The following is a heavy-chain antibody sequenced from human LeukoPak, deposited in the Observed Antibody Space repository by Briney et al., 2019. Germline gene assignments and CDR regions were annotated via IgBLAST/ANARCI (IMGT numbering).Heavy chain of an antibody. J-gene: IGHJ5*02. D-gene: IGHD3-10*01. CDR1: GFTFSSYA. Sequence: GGSLRLSCAASGFTFSSYAMSWVRQAPGEGLEWVSAISGSGGSTYYADSVKGRFTISRDNSKNTLYLQMNSLRAEDTAVYYCAKDHRYGSGSYWFDPWGQGTLVTVSS. CDR2: ISGSGGST. V-gene: IGHV3-23*01. CDR3: AKDHRYGSGSYWFDP.